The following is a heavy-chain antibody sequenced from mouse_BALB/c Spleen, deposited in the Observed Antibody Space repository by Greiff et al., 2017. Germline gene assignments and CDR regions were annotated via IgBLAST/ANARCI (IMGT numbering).Heavy chain of an antibody. CDR2: IYPGDGST. Sequence: VQLQQSGPELAKPGASVKMSCKASGYTFTSYYIHWVKQRPGQGLEWIGWIYPGDGSTKYNEKFKGKTTLTADKSSSTAYMLLSSLTSEDSAIYFCARRGIYYDFDYWGQGTTLTVSS. J-gene: IGHJ2*01. V-gene: IGHV1S56*01. D-gene: IGHD2-4*01. CDR3: ARRGIYYDFDY. CDR1: GYTFTSYY.